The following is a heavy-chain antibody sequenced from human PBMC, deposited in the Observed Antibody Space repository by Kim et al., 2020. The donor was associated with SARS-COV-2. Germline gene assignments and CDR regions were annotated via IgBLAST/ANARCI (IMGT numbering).Heavy chain of an antibody. CDR1: GYTFTSYA. CDR3: ARGWRIAVAGTEMVTDYYGMDV. Sequence: ASVKVSCKASGYTFTSYAMHWVRQAPGQRLEWMGWINAGNGNTKYSQKFQGRVTITRDTSASTAYMELSSLRSEDTAVYYCARGWRIAVAGTEMVTDYYGMDVWGQGTTVTVSS. J-gene: IGHJ6*02. V-gene: IGHV1-3*01. D-gene: IGHD6-19*01. CDR2: INAGNGNT.